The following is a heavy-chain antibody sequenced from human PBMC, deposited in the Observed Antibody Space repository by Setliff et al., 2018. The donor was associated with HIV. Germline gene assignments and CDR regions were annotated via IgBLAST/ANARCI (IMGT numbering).Heavy chain of an antibody. J-gene: IGHJ5*02. CDR3: ARGYRSAWNSWFDA. Sequence: SVKVSCKASGYTFISYGISWVRQAPGQGLEWMGGIIPILGIANYAQKFQGRVTTTADKSTSTAYMELSSLRSEDTAVYYCARGYRSAWNSWFDAWGQGTRVTVSS. V-gene: IGHV1-69*10. CDR1: GYTFISYG. CDR2: IIPILGIA. D-gene: IGHD6-19*01.